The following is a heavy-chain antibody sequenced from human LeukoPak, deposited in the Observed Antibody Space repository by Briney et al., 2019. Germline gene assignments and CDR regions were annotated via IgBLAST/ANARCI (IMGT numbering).Heavy chain of an antibody. CDR1: DNSFTGYG. V-gene: IGHV1-18*01. Sequence: ASVKVSCKASDNSFTGYGISWVRQAPGQGLEWMGWVNVNTKYAQKFQGRVTLTTDTSMTTAYMELRSLRSDDTAVYYCARAPRCNTNTCNSWFDPWGQGTLVTVSS. D-gene: IGHD2/OR15-2a*01. CDR3: ARAPRCNTNTCNSWFDP. J-gene: IGHJ5*02. CDR2: VNVNT.